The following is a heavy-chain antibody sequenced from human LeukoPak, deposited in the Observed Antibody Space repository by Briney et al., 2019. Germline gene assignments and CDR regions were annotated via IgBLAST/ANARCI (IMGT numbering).Heavy chain of an antibody. CDR2: IIPMFGTA. V-gene: IGHV1-69*13. CDR1: GGTFRSHA. D-gene: IGHD1-20*01. CDR3: ARGTLNWNDGGAYLYHYGLDV. J-gene: IGHJ6*02. Sequence: SVKVSCKASGGTFRSHAINWVRQAPGQGLEWMGGIIPMFGTANYAQNFQGRVTITADDFTTTAYMQLSGLRSDDAAVYYCARGTLNWNDGGAYLYHYGLDVWGQGTTVSVSS.